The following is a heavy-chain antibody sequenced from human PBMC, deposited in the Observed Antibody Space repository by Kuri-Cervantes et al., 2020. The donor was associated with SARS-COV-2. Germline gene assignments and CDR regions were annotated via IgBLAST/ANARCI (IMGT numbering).Heavy chain of an antibody. CDR2: ISGSGGST. CDR1: GFTFSSYA. D-gene: IGHD5-18*01. CDR3: ANNLEGYSHGPFDY. V-gene: IGHV3-23*01. Sequence: GESLKISCAASGFTFSSYAMSWVRQAPGKGLEWVSAISGSGGSTYYADSVKGRFTISRDNSKNTLYLQMNSLRAEDTAVYYCANNLEGYSHGPFDYWGQGTLVTVSS. J-gene: IGHJ4*02.